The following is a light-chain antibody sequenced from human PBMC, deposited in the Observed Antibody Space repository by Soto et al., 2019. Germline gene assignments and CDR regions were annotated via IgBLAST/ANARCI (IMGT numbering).Light chain of an antibody. V-gene: IGKV3-20*01. CDR1: QSVSSSY. CDR3: QQYGNSPTT. CDR2: DAS. Sequence: EIVLTQSPGTLSLSPGERATLSCRASQSVSSSYLAWYQQKPGQAPRLLIYDASSRATGIPDSFSGSGSGTDFTLTISRLEPEDFAVYYCQQYGNSPTTYGQGTKVEIK. J-gene: IGKJ1*01.